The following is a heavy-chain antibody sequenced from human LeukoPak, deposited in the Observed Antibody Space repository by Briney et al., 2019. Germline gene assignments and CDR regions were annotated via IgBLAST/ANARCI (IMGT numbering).Heavy chain of an antibody. CDR3: ARDLGCEWELPHYFDY. D-gene: IGHD1-26*01. CDR2: INWNGGST. CDR1: GFTFDDYG. J-gene: IGHJ4*02. Sequence: PGGSLRLSCAASGFTFDDYGMSWVRQAPGKGLEWVSGINWNGGSTGYADSVKGRFTISRDNAKNSQYLQMNSLRAEDTALYYCARDLGCEWELPHYFDYWGQGTLVTVSS. V-gene: IGHV3-20*04.